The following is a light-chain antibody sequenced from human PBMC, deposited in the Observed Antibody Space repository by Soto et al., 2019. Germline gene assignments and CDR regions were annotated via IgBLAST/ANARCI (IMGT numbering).Light chain of an antibody. CDR3: QQYYSPPLT. Sequence: DIVMTQSPDSLAVSLGERATINCKSSQSVLYSSNNKNYLAWYQQKPGQPPKLLIYWASTRESGVPDRFSGSGSGTDFTLTISSLQAVDVAVYYCQQYYSPPLTFGGGTKVEIK. CDR1: QSVLYSSNNKNY. CDR2: WAS. J-gene: IGKJ4*01. V-gene: IGKV4-1*01.